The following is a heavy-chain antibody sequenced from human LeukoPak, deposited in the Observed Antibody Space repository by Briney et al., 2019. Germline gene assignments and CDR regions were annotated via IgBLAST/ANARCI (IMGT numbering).Heavy chain of an antibody. J-gene: IGHJ4*02. D-gene: IGHD3-10*01. CDR3: AKRYGSGSSPFDY. CDR2: ISYDGSNR. CDR1: GFTFSSYA. V-gene: IGHV3-30-3*01. Sequence: GGSLRLSCAASGFTFSSYAMHWARQAPGKGLEWVALISYDGSNRYYADSVKGRFTISRDNSKNTLYLQMNSLRGEDTAVFSCAKRYGSGSSPFDYWGQGALVTVSS.